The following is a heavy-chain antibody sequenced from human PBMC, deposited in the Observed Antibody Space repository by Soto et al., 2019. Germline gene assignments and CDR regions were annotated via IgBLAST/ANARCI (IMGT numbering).Heavy chain of an antibody. Sequence: GGSRRRSWAASGCTFNAYVMHGVGAAPGKGLEWVAVISYDGSEKYYVDSVKGRFTISKDNSKNTLYLQMNSLRPEDTAVYYCAKSPNFYCSSPNCYKYYFDHWGQGTRVTVSS. D-gene: IGHD2-2*02. CDR2: ISYDGSEK. CDR1: GCTFNAYV. J-gene: IGHJ4*02. CDR3: AKSPNFYCSSPNCYKYYFDH. V-gene: IGHV3-30*18.